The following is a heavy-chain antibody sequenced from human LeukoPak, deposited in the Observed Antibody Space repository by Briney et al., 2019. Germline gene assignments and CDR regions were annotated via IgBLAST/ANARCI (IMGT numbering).Heavy chain of an antibody. CDR1: GFTFSSYG. V-gene: IGHV3-30*02. CDR2: IRYDGSNK. Sequence: GGSLRLSCAASGFTFSSYGMHWVRQAPGKGLEWVAFIRYDGSNKYYADSVKGRFTISRDNAKNSLYLQMNSLRAEDTAVYYCARDPGSGYEEHFDYWGQGTLVTVSS. J-gene: IGHJ4*02. CDR3: ARDPGSGYEEHFDY. D-gene: IGHD5-12*01.